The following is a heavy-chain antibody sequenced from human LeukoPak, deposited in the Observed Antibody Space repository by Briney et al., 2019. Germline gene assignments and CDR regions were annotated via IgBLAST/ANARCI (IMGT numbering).Heavy chain of an antibody. CDR2: IKQDGSEK. V-gene: IGHV3-7*03. D-gene: IGHD6-13*01. CDR1: GFTFSSHW. Sequence: PGGSLRLSCAASGFTFSSHWMSWVRQAPGKGLKWVANIKQDGSEKYYADSVKGRFTISRDNAKNSVYLQMNSLRAEDTALYYCARGSGSSWYFYFDYWGQGTLVTVSS. CDR3: ARGSGSSWYFYFDY. J-gene: IGHJ4*02.